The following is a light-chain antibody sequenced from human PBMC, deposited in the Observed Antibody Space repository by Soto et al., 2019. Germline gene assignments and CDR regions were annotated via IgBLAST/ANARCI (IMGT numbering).Light chain of an antibody. V-gene: IGLV2-14*01. CDR2: DVS. Sequence: QSVLTQPASVSGSPGQSITISCTGSSSDVGGYNYVSWYLQQPGKAPKLIIYDVSDRPSGVSNRFSGSKSGNTASLTISGLQAEDEAHYYCSSYTSSTTIVFCGGTKLTVL. CDR1: SSDVGGYNY. J-gene: IGLJ2*01. CDR3: SSYTSSTTIV.